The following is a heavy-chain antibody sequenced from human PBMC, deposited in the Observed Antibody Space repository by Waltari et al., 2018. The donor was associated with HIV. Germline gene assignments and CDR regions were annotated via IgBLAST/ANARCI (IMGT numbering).Heavy chain of an antibody. CDR3: ARDSAPGLAVDDDDGEFFYYGLDV. D-gene: IGHD6-19*01. J-gene: IGHJ6*01. CDR1: GGSISGYY. Sequence: QVHLEQWGTGLLRPSETLSLTCAVYGGSISGYYWGRIRPPPGRGLEWIGEVNHVGRTNYSPSLKGRVTVSVDTSKNQFSLTMRSVTAADTAVYYCARDSAPGLAVDDDDGEFFYYGLDVWGQGTTVTVSS. V-gene: IGHV4-34*01. CDR2: VNHVGRT.